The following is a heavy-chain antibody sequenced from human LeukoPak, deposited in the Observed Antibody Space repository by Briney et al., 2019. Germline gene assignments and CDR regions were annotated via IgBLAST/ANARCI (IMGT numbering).Heavy chain of an antibody. CDR1: GGSISSYY. CDR3: ASSSITIFGVVIPEFDY. CDR2: IYYSGST. Sequence: SETLSLTCTVSGGSISSYYWSWIRQPPGKGLEWIGYIYYSGSTNYSPSLKSRVTISVDTSKNQFSLKLSSVTAADTAVYYCASSSITIFGVVIPEFDYWGQGTLVTVSS. D-gene: IGHD3-3*01. J-gene: IGHJ4*02. V-gene: IGHV4-59*01.